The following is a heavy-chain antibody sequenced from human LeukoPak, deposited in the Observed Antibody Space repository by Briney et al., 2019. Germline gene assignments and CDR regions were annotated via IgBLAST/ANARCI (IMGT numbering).Heavy chain of an antibody. V-gene: IGHV4-4*02. CDR2: IYHSGST. Sequence: SGTLSLTCAVSGGSISSSNWWSWVRQPPGKGLEWIGEIYHSGSTNYNPSLKSRVTISVDKSKNQFSLKLSSVTAADTAVYYCATLPRRNYYDSSGYVDYWGQGTLVTVSS. CDR1: GGSISSSNW. J-gene: IGHJ4*02. D-gene: IGHD3-22*01. CDR3: ATLPRRNYYDSSGYVDY.